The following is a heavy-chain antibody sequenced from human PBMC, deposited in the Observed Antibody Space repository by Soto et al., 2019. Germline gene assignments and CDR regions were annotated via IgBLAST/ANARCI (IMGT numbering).Heavy chain of an antibody. CDR3: ARGGCLNWYVDL. CDR2: INSDGSST. V-gene: IGHV3-74*01. D-gene: IGHD1-26*01. Sequence: EVQLVESGGGLVQPGGSLRLSCAASGFTFSSYWMHWVRQAPGKGLVWVSRINSDGSSTSYADSVKGRFTISRDNAKNTLCLQMNGLRAEDTAVYDCARGGCLNWYVDLWGRGTLVTVSS. J-gene: IGHJ2*01. CDR1: GFTFSSYW.